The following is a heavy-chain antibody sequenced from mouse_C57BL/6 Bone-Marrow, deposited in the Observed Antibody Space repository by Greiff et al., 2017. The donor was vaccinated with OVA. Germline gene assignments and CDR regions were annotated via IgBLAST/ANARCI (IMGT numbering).Heavy chain of an antibody. Sequence: EVQLQQSGAELVRPGASVKLSCTASGFNIKDDYMHWVKQRPEQGLEWIGWIDPENGDTAYASKFQGKATITADTSSNTAYLQLSSLTSEDTAVYYCTTHYDYDGGFAYWGQGTLVTVSA. CDR3: TTHYDYDGGFAY. V-gene: IGHV14-4*01. CDR2: IDPENGDT. J-gene: IGHJ3*01. CDR1: GFNIKDDY. D-gene: IGHD2-4*01.